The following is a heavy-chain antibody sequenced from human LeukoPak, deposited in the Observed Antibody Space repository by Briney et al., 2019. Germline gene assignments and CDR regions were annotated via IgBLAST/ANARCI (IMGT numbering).Heavy chain of an antibody. D-gene: IGHD1-1*01. CDR2: INSDGSTT. CDR3: AKSPGTTGWFDP. J-gene: IGHJ5*02. V-gene: IGHV3-74*01. Sequence: PGGSLRLSCAASGFSFSSYWMHWVRQVPGKGLVWVSRINSDGSTTIYADSAKGRFTISRDNSKNTLYLQMNSLRAEDTAVYYCAKSPGTTGWFDPWGQGTLVTVSS. CDR1: GFSFSSYW.